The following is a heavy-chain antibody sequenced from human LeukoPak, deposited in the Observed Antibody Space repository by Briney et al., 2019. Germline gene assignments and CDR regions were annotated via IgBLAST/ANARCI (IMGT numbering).Heavy chain of an antibody. CDR2: ISAYNGNT. Sequence: ASVKVSCKASGYTFTSYGISWVRQAPGQGLEWMGWISAYNGNTNYAQKLQGRVTMTTDTSTSTAYMELRSLRSDDTAVYYCARRWWELLRGYYNYGMDVWGQGTTVTVSS. CDR3: ARRWWELLRGYYNYGMDV. V-gene: IGHV1-18*01. J-gene: IGHJ6*02. D-gene: IGHD1-26*01. CDR1: GYTFTSYG.